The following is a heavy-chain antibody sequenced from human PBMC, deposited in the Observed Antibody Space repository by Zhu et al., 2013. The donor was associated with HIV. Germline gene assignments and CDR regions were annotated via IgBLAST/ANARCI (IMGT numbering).Heavy chain of an antibody. J-gene: IGHJ4*02. V-gene: IGHV3-23*01. CDR2: ISGSGGST. D-gene: IGHD2-15*01. Sequence: EVQLLESGGDLVQPGGSLRLSCAGSGFTFSTYAMSWVRQAPGRGLEWVSAISGSGGSTYYADSVKGRFTISRDNSKNTLYLQMNSLRAEDTAVYYCAKDRDVVVVAAPTAFDYWGQGTLVTVSS. CDR1: GFTFSTYA. CDR3: AKDRDVVVVAAPTAFDY.